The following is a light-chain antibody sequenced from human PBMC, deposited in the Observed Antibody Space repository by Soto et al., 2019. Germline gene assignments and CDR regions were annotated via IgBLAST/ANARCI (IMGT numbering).Light chain of an antibody. CDR2: DVS. Sequence: QSVLTQPASVSGSPGHSITISCTGTSSDVGGYNYVSWYQQHPGKAPKLMIYDVSNRPSGVPNRFSGSKSGNTASLTISGLQAEDEADYYCSSYTSSSTPVFGTGTKVTVL. CDR3: SSYTSSSTPV. J-gene: IGLJ1*01. V-gene: IGLV2-14*01. CDR1: SSDVGGYNY.